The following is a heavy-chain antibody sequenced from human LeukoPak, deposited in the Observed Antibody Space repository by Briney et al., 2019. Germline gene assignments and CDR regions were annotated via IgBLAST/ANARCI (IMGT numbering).Heavy chain of an antibody. Sequence: SVKVSCKTSGGTFSTYAITWVRQTPGQGLEWMGGIIPMFGTANYAQKFQDRVTITADKSTSTAYMELSSLRSEDTAVYYCARTIYDYVWGNYRQTNYYYYYTDVWGKGTTVTISS. J-gene: IGHJ6*03. V-gene: IGHV1-69*06. CDR3: ARTIYDYVWGNYRQTNYYYYYTDV. CDR1: GGTFSTYA. CDR2: IIPMFGTA. D-gene: IGHD3-16*02.